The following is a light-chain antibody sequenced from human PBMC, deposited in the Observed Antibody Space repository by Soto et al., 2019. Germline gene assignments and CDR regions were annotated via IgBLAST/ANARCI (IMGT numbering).Light chain of an antibody. CDR2: DVS. V-gene: IGLV2-14*01. CDR1: SSDVGGYNY. Sequence: QSALTQPASVSGSPGQSITISCTGTSSDVGGYNYVSCYQQHPGNAPKLMIYDVSNRPSGVSNRFSGSKSGNTASLNISGVEVEYEDYYYGTAYTCCSPAVVFGGVTELTV. CDR3: TAYTCCSPAVV. J-gene: IGLJ2*01.